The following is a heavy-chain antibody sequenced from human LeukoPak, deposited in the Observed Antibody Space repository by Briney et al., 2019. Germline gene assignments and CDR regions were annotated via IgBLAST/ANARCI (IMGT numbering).Heavy chain of an antibody. CDR2: INPDSGGT. D-gene: IGHD3-3*01. V-gene: IGHV1-2*02. CDR3: ARALNLWNVDFDY. CDR1: GYTFTRYY. Sequence: ASVKVSCKASGYTFTRYYMHWVRQAPGQGLEWMGWINPDSGGTNSAQKFQGRVTMTRDTSISTVYMELSRLRSDDTAVYYCARALNLWNVDFDYWGQGTLVTVSS. J-gene: IGHJ4*02.